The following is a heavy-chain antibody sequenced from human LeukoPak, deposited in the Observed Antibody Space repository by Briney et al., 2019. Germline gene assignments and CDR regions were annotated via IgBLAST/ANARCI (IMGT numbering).Heavy chain of an antibody. D-gene: IGHD3-3*01. CDR1: GFTFSSYA. CDR2: ISYDGSNK. J-gene: IGHJ3*02. CDR3: ARADTVTLFDYDFWSGYQKGAFDI. V-gene: IGHV3-30-3*01. Sequence: GGSLRLSCAASGFTFSSYAMHWVRQAPGKGLEWVAVISYDGSNKYYADSVKGRFTISRDNSKNTLYLQMNSLRAEDTAVYYCARADTVTLFDYDFWSGYQKGAFDIWGQGTMVTVSS.